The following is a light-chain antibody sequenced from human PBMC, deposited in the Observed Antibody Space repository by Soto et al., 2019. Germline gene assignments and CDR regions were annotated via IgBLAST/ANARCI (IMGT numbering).Light chain of an antibody. CDR2: DAS. CDR1: QDISNY. J-gene: IGKJ3*01. CDR3: QHYDNLPFT. Sequence: DIQMTQSPSSLSASVGDRVTITCQASQDISNYLNWYQQKPGKAPKLLIYDASNLETGVPSRFSGSVYGTDFTFTISSLQPEDIATYYCQHYDNLPFTFGPGTKVDIE. V-gene: IGKV1-33*01.